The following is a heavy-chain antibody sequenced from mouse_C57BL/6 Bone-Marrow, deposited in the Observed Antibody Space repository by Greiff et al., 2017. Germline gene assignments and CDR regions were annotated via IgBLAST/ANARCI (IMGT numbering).Heavy chain of an antibody. CDR1: GFTFSSYG. V-gene: IGHV5-6*01. J-gene: IGHJ3*01. D-gene: IGHD2-14*01. CDR2: ICSGGRYP. CDR3: ARLSSWYVVGWFAY. Sequence: EVKLMESWGDFVKPGGSLKLSCAASGFTFSSYGMSWVRQTPDKRLEWVANICSGGRYPYYPENVKGRFTISRDNAKNTLYLQMRRLKSEVTAMYYCARLSSWYVVGWFAYWGQGTLVTVSA.